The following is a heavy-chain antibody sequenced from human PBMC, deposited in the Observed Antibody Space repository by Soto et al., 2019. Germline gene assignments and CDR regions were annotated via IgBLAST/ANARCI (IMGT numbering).Heavy chain of an antibody. Sequence: GGSLRLSCAASGFTFSSYGIHWVRQAPGKGLEWVAVIWYDGSNKYYADSVKGRFTISRDNSKNTLYLQMNSLRAEDTAVYYCASERPQVPAAILGYYYYGMDVWGQGTTVTVSS. V-gene: IGHV3-33*01. J-gene: IGHJ6*02. D-gene: IGHD2-2*02. CDR1: GFTFSSYG. CDR2: IWYDGSNK. CDR3: ASERPQVPAAILGYYYYGMDV.